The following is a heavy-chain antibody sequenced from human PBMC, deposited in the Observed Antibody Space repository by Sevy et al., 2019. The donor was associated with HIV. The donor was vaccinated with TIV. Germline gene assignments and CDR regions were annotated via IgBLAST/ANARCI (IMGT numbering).Heavy chain of an antibody. D-gene: IGHD6-19*01. CDR2: ISSSSSYI. Sequence: GGSLRLSCAASGFTFSSYSMNWVRQAPGKGLEWVSSISSSSSYIYYADSVKGRFTISRDNAKNSLYLQMNSLRAEDTAVYYCASSIAVAGEFHYWGQGTLVTVSS. CDR1: GFTFSSYS. V-gene: IGHV3-21*01. CDR3: ASSIAVAGEFHY. J-gene: IGHJ4*02.